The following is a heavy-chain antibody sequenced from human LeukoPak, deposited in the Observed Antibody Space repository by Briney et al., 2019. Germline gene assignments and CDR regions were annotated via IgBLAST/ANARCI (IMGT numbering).Heavy chain of an antibody. Sequence: SETLSLTCAVYGGSFSGYYWSWIRQPPGKGLEWIGEINHSGSTNYNPSLKSRVTISVDTSKTQFSLKLSSATAADTAVYYCAIHNSSGYHGFDYWGQGTLVTVSS. D-gene: IGHD3-22*01. CDR3: AIHNSSGYHGFDY. CDR1: GGSFSGYY. CDR2: INHSGST. J-gene: IGHJ4*02. V-gene: IGHV4-34*01.